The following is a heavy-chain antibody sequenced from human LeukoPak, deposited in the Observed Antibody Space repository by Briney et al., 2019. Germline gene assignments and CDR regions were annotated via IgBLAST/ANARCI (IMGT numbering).Heavy chain of an antibody. CDR1: GFTFSSYW. CDR3: ARDGFMWLVGYYFDY. D-gene: IGHD6-19*01. Sequence: GSLRLSCAASGFTFSSYWMSWVRQAPGKGLEWVANIKQDGSEKYYVDSVKGRFTISRDNAKNSLYLQMNSLRAEDTAVYYCARDGFMWLVGYYFDYWGQGTLVTVSS. V-gene: IGHV3-7*01. J-gene: IGHJ4*02. CDR2: IKQDGSEK.